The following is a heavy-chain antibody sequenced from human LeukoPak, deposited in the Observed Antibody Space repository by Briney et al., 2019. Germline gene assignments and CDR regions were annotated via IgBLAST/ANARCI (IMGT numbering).Heavy chain of an antibody. Sequence: HPGGALRLSCAASGFTFSSYGMNWVRQAPGKGLEWVSYISSDSSPIYYADSVKGRITIARDNAKNSLYLQLNSLRAEDTAVYYCASISSGWYGYYFDYWGQGTLVTVSS. D-gene: IGHD6-19*01. CDR3: ASISSGWYGYYFDY. J-gene: IGHJ4*02. CDR2: ISSDSSPI. V-gene: IGHV3-48*04. CDR1: GFTFSSYG.